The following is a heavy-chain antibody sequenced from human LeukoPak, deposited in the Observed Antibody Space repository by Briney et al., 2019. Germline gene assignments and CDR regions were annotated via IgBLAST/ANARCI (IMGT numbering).Heavy chain of an antibody. J-gene: IGHJ4*02. CDR2: IRQDGSER. Sequence: GGSLRLSCTGSGFTFSIFWMSWARQAPGKGLEWVANIRQDGSERYYMDSVKGRFTISRDNAKNSLYLQMNSLRAEDTAVYYCARALLGELSPYWGQGTLVAVSS. D-gene: IGHD3-10*01. CDR1: GFTFSIFW. V-gene: IGHV3-7*02. CDR3: ARALLGELSPY.